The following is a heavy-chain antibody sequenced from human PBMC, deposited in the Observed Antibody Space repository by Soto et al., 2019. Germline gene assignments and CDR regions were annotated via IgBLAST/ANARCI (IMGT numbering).Heavy chain of an antibody. D-gene: IGHD2-15*01. J-gene: IGHJ5*02. Sequence: EVQLLESGGGLVKPGGSLRLSCAASGFTFSSYAMSWVRQAPGKGLEWVSAISGSGGSTYYADSVKGRFTISRDNAKNTMYLQMNSLRAEDPAGYYCAKGGSATWGQGTLVTFSS. CDR2: ISGSGGST. CDR3: AKGGSAT. CDR1: GFTFSSYA. V-gene: IGHV3-23*01.